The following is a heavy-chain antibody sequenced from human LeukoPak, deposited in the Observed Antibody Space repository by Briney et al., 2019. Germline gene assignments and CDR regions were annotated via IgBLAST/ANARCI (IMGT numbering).Heavy chain of an antibody. CDR1: GYTFTGYY. CDR2: INPNSGGT. CDR3: ARAGETAMVDFDY. D-gene: IGHD5-18*01. V-gene: IGHV1-2*02. J-gene: IGHJ4*02. Sequence: GASVKVSCKASGYTFTGYYMHWVRQAPGQGLEWMGWINPNSGGTNYAQKFQGRVTMTRDTSISTAYMELSRLRSDDPAVYYCARAGETAMVDFDYWGQGTLATVSS.